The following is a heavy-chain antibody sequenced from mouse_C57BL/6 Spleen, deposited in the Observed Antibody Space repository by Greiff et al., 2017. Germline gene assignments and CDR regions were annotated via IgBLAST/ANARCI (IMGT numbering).Heavy chain of an antibody. CDR1: GFTFSNYW. Sequence: EVMLVESGGGLVQPGGSMKLSCVASGFTFSNYWMNWVRQSPEKGLEWVAQIRLKSVNYATHYAESVKGRFTISRDDSKSSVYLQMNNLRAEDTGIYYCTYYYGSSPYWYFDVWGTGTTVTVSS. J-gene: IGHJ1*03. CDR3: TYYYGSSPYWYFDV. CDR2: IRLKSVNYAT. V-gene: IGHV6-3*01. D-gene: IGHD1-1*01.